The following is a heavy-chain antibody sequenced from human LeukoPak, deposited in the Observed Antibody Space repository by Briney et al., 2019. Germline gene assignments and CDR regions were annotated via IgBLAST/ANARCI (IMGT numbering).Heavy chain of an antibody. CDR3: AGDTHSSSWYDH. J-gene: IGHJ5*02. D-gene: IGHD6-13*01. CDR2: IYSDGNT. V-gene: IGHV3-53*01. Sequence: GGSLRLSCAVSGFTFSSTYMSWVRQAPGKGLEWVSSIYSDGNTYYADSVKGRFTISRDSSRNTLYLQMNSLRVEDSAVYYCAGDTHSSSWYDHWGQGTLVTVSS. CDR1: GFTFSSTY.